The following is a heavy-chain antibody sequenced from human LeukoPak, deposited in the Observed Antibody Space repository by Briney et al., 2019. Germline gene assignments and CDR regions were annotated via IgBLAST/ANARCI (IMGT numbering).Heavy chain of an antibody. Sequence: SQTLSLTCTVSGGPISSGSYYWSWIRQPAGKGLEWIGRIYTSGSTNYNPSLKSRATISVDTSKNQFSLKLSSVTAADTAVYYCARGVHNPMVYAIEHFDYWGQGTLVTVSS. V-gene: IGHV4-61*02. CDR3: ARGVHNPMVYAIEHFDY. CDR1: GGPISSGSYY. J-gene: IGHJ4*02. CDR2: IYTSGST. D-gene: IGHD2-8*01.